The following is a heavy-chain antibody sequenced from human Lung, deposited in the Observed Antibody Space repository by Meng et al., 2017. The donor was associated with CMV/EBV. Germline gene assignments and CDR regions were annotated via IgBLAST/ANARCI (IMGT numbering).Heavy chain of an antibody. CDR1: GFTFDDYA. D-gene: IGHD5-18*01. J-gene: IGHJ3*02. CDR3: AKDTGGYSYGYNAFDI. CDR2: ISWNSGSI. Sequence: GGSLRLXCAASGFTFDDYAMHWVRQAPGKGLEWVSGISWNSGSIGYADSVKGRFTISRDNAKNSLYLQMNSLRAEDTALYYCAKDTGGYSYGYNAFDIWGQGTMVTVSS. V-gene: IGHV3-9*01.